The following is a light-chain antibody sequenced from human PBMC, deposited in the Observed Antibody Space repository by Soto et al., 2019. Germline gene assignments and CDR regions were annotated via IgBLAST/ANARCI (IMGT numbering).Light chain of an antibody. CDR3: PPYGTFLMWP. Sequence: ESVVTISAGAVSLSPGERATLSCRASQSVSSNYLAWYQQKPGQAPRLLIYGASTRATGIPDRFSGSGSGTDFTLTISRLEPEDSAVYYCPPYGTFLMWPFSQVAKVDIK. J-gene: IGKJ1*01. CDR1: QSVSSNY. V-gene: IGKV3-20*01. CDR2: GAS.